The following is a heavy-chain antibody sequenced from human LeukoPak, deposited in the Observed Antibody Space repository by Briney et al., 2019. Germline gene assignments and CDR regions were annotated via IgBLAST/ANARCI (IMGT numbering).Heavy chain of an antibody. CDR3: ARDMEKRYYDSSGPLDY. Sequence: GGSLRLSCAASGFTFSSYWMHWVRHAPGKGLVWVSRINTDGSSTSYADSVKGRFTISRDNAKNTLYLQMNSLRAEDTAVYYCARDMEKRYYDSSGPLDYWGQGTLVTLSS. D-gene: IGHD3-22*01. J-gene: IGHJ4*02. CDR2: INTDGSST. CDR1: GFTFSSYW. V-gene: IGHV3-74*01.